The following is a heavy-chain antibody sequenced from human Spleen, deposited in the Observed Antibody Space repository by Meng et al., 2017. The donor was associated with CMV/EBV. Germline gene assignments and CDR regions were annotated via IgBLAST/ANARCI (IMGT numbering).Heavy chain of an antibody. J-gene: IGHJ1*01. Sequence: SCAASGFTFSDYYMSWIRQAPGKGLEWISFISYSGHDIKYADSVKGRFTISRDNAKNSVFLQMNSLRADDTAVYYCVRDHPVAVWYFHHWGQGTLVTVS. D-gene: IGHD3-16*01. V-gene: IGHV3-11*01. CDR1: GFTFSDYY. CDR2: ISYSGHDI. CDR3: VRDHPVAVWYFHH.